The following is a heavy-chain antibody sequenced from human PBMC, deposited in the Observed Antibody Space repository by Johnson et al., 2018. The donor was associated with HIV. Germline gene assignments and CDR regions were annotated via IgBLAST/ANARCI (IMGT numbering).Heavy chain of an antibody. Sequence: VQLVESGGGLVQPGRSLRLSCAASGFTFDDYAMHWVRQAPGKGLEWVSGINWRGGSTGYADSVKGRFTISRDNAKNSLYLQMNSLRAEDTAVYYCAILPEWELSPEVFDIWGQGTMVTVSS. D-gene: IGHD1-26*01. CDR1: GFTFDDYA. V-gene: IGHV3-9*01. J-gene: IGHJ3*02. CDR2: INWRGGST. CDR3: AILPEWELSPEVFDI.